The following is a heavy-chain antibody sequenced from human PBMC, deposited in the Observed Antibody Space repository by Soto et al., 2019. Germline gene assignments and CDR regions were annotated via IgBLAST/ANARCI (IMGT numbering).Heavy chain of an antibody. Sequence: LRLSCAASGFTFSSYAMTWVRQAPGKGLEWVSIISGNSSSTNYAGSVKGRFTISRDNSKNTLYLQMNNLRAEDTAVYYCAKHSADLPFDYWGQGTLVTVSS. CDR2: ISGNSSST. CDR1: GFTFSSYA. J-gene: IGHJ4*02. CDR3: AKHSADLPFDY. D-gene: IGHD3-10*01. V-gene: IGHV3-23*01.